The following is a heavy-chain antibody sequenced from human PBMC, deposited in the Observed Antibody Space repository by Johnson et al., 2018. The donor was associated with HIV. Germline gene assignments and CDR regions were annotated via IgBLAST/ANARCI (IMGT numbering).Heavy chain of an antibody. D-gene: IGHD2-15*01. Sequence: VQLVESGGGLVQPGGSLRLSCAASGFTFSLYWMTWVRQAPGKGLEWVANITQDGSEKYYVDSVKGRFTIFRDNAKNSLYLQMNSLRAEDTAVYYCAKDQGDSQEWWSSAALRGAFDIWGQGTMVTVSA. V-gene: IGHV3-7*01. CDR1: GFTFSLYW. J-gene: IGHJ3*02. CDR3: AKDQGDSQEWWSSAALRGAFDI. CDR2: ITQDGSEK.